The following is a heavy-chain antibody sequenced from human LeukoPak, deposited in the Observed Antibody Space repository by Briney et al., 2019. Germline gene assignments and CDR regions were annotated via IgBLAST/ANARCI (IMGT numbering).Heavy chain of an antibody. J-gene: IGHJ5*02. Sequence: SETLSLTCTVSGGSISSYYWSWIRQPPGKGLEWIGYIYYSGSTNYNPSLKSRVTISVDTSKNQFSLKLSSVTAADTAVYYCARESELGYYNWFDPWGQGTLVTVSS. CDR3: ARESELGYYNWFDP. V-gene: IGHV4-59*12. CDR2: IYYSGST. CDR1: GGSISSYY. D-gene: IGHD1-26*01.